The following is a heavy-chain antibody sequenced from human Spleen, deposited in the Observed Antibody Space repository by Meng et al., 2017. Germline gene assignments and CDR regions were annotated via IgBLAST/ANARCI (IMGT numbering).Heavy chain of an antibody. V-gene: IGHV6-1*01. J-gene: IGHJ4*02. Sequence: QVQLQQSGPVFVKPSQTLSLTCALSGDSVSSNSATWNWIRQSPSRGLEWLGRTYYRSKWYNDYAISVKSRITINPDTSKNQFSLQLNSVTPEDTAVYYCARGIVRQWLVRELDYWGQGTLVTVSS. CDR1: GDSVSSNSAT. CDR2: TYYRSKWYN. D-gene: IGHD6-19*01. CDR3: ARGIVRQWLVRELDY.